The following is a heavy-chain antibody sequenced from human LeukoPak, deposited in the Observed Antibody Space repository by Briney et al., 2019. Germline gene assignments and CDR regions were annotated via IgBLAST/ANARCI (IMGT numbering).Heavy chain of an antibody. V-gene: IGHV4-34*01. CDR1: GGSFSGYY. CDR2: INHSGST. Sequence: SETLSLTCAVYGGSFSGYYWSWIRQPPGKGLEWIGEINHSGSTNYNPSLKSRVTISVDTSKNQFSLKLSSVTAAETAVYYCARTGRRGDYWGQGTLVTVSS. D-gene: IGHD1-1*01. CDR3: ARTGRRGDY. J-gene: IGHJ4*02.